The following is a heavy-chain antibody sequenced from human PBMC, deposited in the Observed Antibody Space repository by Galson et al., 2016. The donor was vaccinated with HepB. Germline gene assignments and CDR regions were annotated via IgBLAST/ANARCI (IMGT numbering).Heavy chain of an antibody. D-gene: IGHD1-7*01. CDR2: IYYSGTT. CDR3: ASPFWELGPNDY. CDR1: GGSINSGRYF. V-gene: IGHV4-39*01. Sequence: SETLSLTCTVSGGSINSGRYFWGWIRQPPGKGLEWIGSIYYSGTTYYNPSLEGRVTISVDTSKNQFSLRVTSVTAADTAVYYCASPFWELGPNDYWGQGILVTVSS. J-gene: IGHJ4*02.